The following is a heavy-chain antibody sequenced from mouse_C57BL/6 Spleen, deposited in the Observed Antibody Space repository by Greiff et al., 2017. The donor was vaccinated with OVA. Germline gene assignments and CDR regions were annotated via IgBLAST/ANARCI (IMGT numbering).Heavy chain of an antibody. D-gene: IGHD3-3*01. CDR2: IDPAHGNT. V-gene: IGHV14-3*01. Sequence: VHVKQSVAELVRPGASVKLSCTASGFNIKNTYMHWVKQRPEQGLEWIGRIDPAHGNTKYDPKFQGKATITADTSSNTAYLQLSSLTSEDTAIYCCARSTDRYSLDYWGQGTTLTVSS. CDR1: GFNIKNTY. J-gene: IGHJ2*01. CDR3: ARSTDRYSLDY.